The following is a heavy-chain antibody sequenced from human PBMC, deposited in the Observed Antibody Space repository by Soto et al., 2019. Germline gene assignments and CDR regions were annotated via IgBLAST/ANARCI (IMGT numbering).Heavy chain of an antibody. CDR2: IYWNDDK. Sequence: QITLKESGPTLVKPTQTLTLTCTFSGFSLSSNGVAVGWIRQPPGKALEWLALIYWNDDKPYSPSLKSRLTLTKDISNNQVVLTMTNMDPVDTATYYCAHKRCGTTSCYRGWFDPWGQGTLVTVFS. V-gene: IGHV2-5*01. CDR1: GFSLSSNGVA. J-gene: IGHJ5*02. D-gene: IGHD2-2*01. CDR3: AHKRCGTTSCYRGWFDP.